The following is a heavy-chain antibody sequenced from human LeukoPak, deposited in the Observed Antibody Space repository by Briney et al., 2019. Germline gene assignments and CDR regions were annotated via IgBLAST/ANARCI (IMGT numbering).Heavy chain of an antibody. CDR3: ARDAYYDYVWGSYRPGDY. D-gene: IGHD3-16*02. Sequence: SETLSLTCTVSGGSISSSSYYWDWIRQPPGKGLEWIGSIYYSGSTYYNPSLKSRVTISVDTSKNQFPLKLSSVTAADKAVYYCARDAYYDYVWGSYRPGDYWGQGTLVTVSS. CDR1: GGSISSSSYY. V-gene: IGHV4-39*06. CDR2: IYYSGST. J-gene: IGHJ4*02.